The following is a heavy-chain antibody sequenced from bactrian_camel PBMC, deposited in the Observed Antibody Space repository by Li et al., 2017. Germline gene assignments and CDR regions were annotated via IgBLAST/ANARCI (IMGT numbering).Heavy chain of an antibody. CDR1: AFTFSSYW. D-gene: IGHD6*01. Sequence: HVQLVESGGGLVQPGGSLRLSCAASAFTFSSYWMYWVRQAPGKGLEWVSSISSDGSMTYYGDSVKGRFSISRDNAQNTVYLQMNSLTSEDTALYYCVTDLMSRPGGSWYDTDFAYWGQGTQVTVS. CDR2: ISSDGSMT. J-gene: IGHJ6*01. V-gene: IGHV3S6*01. CDR3: VTDLMSRPGGSWYDTDFAY.